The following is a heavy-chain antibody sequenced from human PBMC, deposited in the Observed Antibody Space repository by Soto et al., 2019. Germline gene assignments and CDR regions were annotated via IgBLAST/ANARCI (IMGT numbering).Heavy chain of an antibody. Sequence: TSDTLSLTCRVSSGSVSSSSDYGIFIRQPPWKGLEWIGYISTSGSTNHDPSLKSRVTVSVDTSKNQFSLKLSSVTAADTAVYYCATIGIVGATSVDYWGQGTLVTVSS. J-gene: IGHJ4*02. V-gene: IGHV4-61*01. CDR3: ATIGIVGATSVDY. CDR1: SGSVSSSSDY. D-gene: IGHD1-26*01. CDR2: ISTSGST.